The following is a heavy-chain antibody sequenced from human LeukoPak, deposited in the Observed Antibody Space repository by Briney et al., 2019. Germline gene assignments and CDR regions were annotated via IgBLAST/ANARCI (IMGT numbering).Heavy chain of an antibody. Sequence: SETLSHTCTVSGGSISSGGYYWSWIRQPAGKGLEWIGRIYTSGSTNYNPSLKSRVTMSVDTSKNQFSLKLSSVTAADTAVYYCAREPHSSWYGSWFDPWGQGTLVTVSS. CDR3: AREPHSSWYGSWFDP. V-gene: IGHV4-61*02. CDR1: GGSISSGGYY. D-gene: IGHD6-13*01. J-gene: IGHJ5*02. CDR2: IYTSGST.